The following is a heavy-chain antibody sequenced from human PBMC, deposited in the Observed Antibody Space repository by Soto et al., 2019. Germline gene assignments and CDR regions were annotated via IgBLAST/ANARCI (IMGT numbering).Heavy chain of an antibody. D-gene: IGHD3-16*02. CDR3: ARELSLWGSYRYSSTDDY. CDR2: INHSGST. V-gene: IGHV4-34*01. J-gene: IGHJ4*02. Sequence: VQLQQWGAGLFKPSETLSLTCAVYGESFSGYYWSWIRQPPGKGLDLLGEINHSGSTNYNPSLTSRVTISGNTFTNQFSLKLTPGTAADTAVYYCARELSLWGSYRYSSTDDYWGQGTLVSVSS. CDR1: GESFSGYY.